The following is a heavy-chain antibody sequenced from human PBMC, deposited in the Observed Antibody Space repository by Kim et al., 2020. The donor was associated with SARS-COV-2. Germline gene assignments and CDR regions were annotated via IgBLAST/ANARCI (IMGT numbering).Heavy chain of an antibody. CDR2: ISYDGSIK. Sequence: GGSLRLSCAASGFTFSSYGMHWVRQAPGKVLEWVAVISYDGSIKYYADSVKGRFTISRDNSKNTLYLQMNSLRAEDTAVYYCANSRFDDFWSGYYTGESWFDPWGQGTLVTVSS. J-gene: IGHJ5*02. D-gene: IGHD3-3*01. CDR3: ANSRFDDFWSGYYTGESWFDP. CDR1: GFTFSSYG. V-gene: IGHV3-30*18.